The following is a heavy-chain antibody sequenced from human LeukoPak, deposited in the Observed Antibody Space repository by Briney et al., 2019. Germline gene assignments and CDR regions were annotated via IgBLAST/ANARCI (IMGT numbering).Heavy chain of an antibody. CDR2: ISGSGAKT. CDR3: AKETGPGGSNWFDP. Sequence: PGGSLRLSCAASGFTFKFHAMSWVRQAPGKGLEWVSTISGSGAKTYYADSVKGRFTISRDNSKNTLFLQINTLRAEDTAIYYCAKETGPGGSNWFDPWGQGTLVTVSS. CDR1: GFTFKFHA. V-gene: IGHV3-23*01. D-gene: IGHD2-15*01. J-gene: IGHJ5*02.